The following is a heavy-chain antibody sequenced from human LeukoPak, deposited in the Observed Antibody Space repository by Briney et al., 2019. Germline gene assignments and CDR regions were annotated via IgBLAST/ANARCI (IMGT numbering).Heavy chain of an antibody. V-gene: IGHV3-74*01. J-gene: IGHJ4*02. CDR1: GFTFSSYW. CDR3: ARGGSYYEFDY. CDR2: INSDGSST. D-gene: IGHD1-26*01. Sequence: GGSLRLSCAASGFTFSSYWMHWVRHAPGKGLVWVSRINSDGSSTSYADSVKGRFTISRDNAKNTLYLQMNSLRAEDTAVYYCARGGSYYEFDYWGQGTLVTVSS.